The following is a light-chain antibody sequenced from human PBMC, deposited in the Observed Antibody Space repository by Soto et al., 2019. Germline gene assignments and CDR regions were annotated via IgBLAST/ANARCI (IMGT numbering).Light chain of an antibody. Sequence: DIQMTQSPASLSASVGDRVTITCRASQSISSYLNWYQQKPGKAPKLLIYAASSLQSGVPSRFSGSGSGTEFTLTISSLQSEHFALYWCQQYDNWPPTFGGGTKVDI. CDR1: QSISSY. V-gene: IGKV1-39*01. CDR2: AAS. CDR3: QQYDNWPPT. J-gene: IGKJ4*01.